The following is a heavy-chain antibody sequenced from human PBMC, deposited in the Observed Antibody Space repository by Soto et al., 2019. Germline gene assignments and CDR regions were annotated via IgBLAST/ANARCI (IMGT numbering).Heavy chain of an antibody. V-gene: IGHV4-34*01. CDR1: GGSFSGYY. CDR2: INHSGST. J-gene: IGHJ4*02. Sequence: QVQLQQLGAGLLKPSETMSLTCAVYGGSFSGYYWSWIRQPPGKGLEWIGEINHSGSTNYNPSLKSRVTIAVDTSKNQFSLKLSSVTAADTAVYYCARARGLEGIDYWGQGTLVTVSS. CDR3: ARARGLEGIDY. D-gene: IGHD1-1*01.